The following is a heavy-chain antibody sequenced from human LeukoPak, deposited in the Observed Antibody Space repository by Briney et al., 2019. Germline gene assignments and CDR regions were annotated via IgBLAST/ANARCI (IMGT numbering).Heavy chain of an antibody. D-gene: IGHD1-26*01. CDR2: ISGSGGST. CDR1: GFTFSSYA. V-gene: IGHV3-23*01. J-gene: IGHJ3*02. CDR3: ALSGSYDDAFDI. Sequence: GGSLRLSCAASGFTFSSYAMSWVRQAPGKGLDWVSAISGSGGSTYYADSVKGRFTISRDNSKNTLYLQMNSLRAEDTAVYYCALSGSYDDAFDIWGQGTMVTVSS.